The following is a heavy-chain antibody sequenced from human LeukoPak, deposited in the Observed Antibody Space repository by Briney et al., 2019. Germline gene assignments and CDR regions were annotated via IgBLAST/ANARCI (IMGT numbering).Heavy chain of an antibody. V-gene: IGHV4-39*01. CDR2: ISYSGTT. CDR3: ARTYDFWRTAHHWFDP. D-gene: IGHD3-3*01. CDR1: SPSITSSPYF. Sequence: SETLSLTCTVSSPSITSSPYFCGWIRQSPGKGLEGFVCISYSGTTYYNPSLKSRVTISVDTSKNQFSLKLNSVTAADTAVYYCARTYDFWRTAHHWFDPWGQGTLVTVSS. J-gene: IGHJ5*02.